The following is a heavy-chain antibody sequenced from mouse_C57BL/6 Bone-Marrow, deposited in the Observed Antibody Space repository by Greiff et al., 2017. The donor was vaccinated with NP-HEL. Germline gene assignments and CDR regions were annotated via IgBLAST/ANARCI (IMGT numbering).Heavy chain of an antibody. CDR1: GFTFSDYG. CDR2: ISSGSSTI. Sequence: EVKLVESGGGLVKPGGSLKLSCAASGFTFSDYGMHWVRQAPEKGLEWVAYISSGSSTIYYADTVKGRFTISRDNAKNTLFLQMTSLRSEDTAMYYCARSLDYGSSLDYWGQGTTLTVSS. D-gene: IGHD1-1*01. CDR3: ARSLDYGSSLDY. J-gene: IGHJ2*01. V-gene: IGHV5-17*01.